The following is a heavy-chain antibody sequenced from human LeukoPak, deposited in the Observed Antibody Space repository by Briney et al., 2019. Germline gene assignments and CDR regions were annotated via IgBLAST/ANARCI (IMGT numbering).Heavy chain of an antibody. CDR3: ARALTYYDFWSGYYTGFDY. J-gene: IGHJ4*02. V-gene: IGHV1-46*01. Sequence: ASVKVSCKASGYTFTSYYMHWVRQAPGQGLEWMGIINPSGGSTSYAQKFQGRVTMTRDMSTSTVYMELSSLRSEDTAVYYCARALTYYDFWSGYYTGFDYWGQGTLVTVSS. CDR1: GYTFTSYY. D-gene: IGHD3-3*01. CDR2: INPSGGST.